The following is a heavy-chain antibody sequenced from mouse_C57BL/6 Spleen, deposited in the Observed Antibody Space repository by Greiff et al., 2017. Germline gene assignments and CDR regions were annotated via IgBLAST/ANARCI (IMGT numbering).Heavy chain of an antibody. V-gene: IGHV1-4*01. J-gene: IGHJ2*01. Sequence: QVQLQQSGAELARPGASVKMSCKASGYTFTSYTMHWVKQRPGQGLEWIGYINPSSGYNKYNQKFKDKATLTADKSSSTAYMQLSSLTSEDSAVYYCARWGLTTVVADYWGQGTTLTVSS. D-gene: IGHD1-1*01. CDR1: GYTFTSYT. CDR3: ARWGLTTVVADY. CDR2: INPSSGYN.